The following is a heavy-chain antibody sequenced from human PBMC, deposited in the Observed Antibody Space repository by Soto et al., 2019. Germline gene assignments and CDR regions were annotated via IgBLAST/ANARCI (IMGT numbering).Heavy chain of an antibody. Sequence: PGGSLRLSCAASGFTLSHYGMHWVRQAPGKGLEWVTLISYDGSNKHYADSVKGRFTIPRDSSETTLYLQMNSLRAEDTAVYYCARDRGYQSFYYYGMDVWGQGTTVTVSS. CDR3: ARDRGYQSFYYYGMDV. V-gene: IGHV3-30-3*01. CDR2: ISYDGSNK. D-gene: IGHD2-15*01. J-gene: IGHJ6*02. CDR1: GFTLSHYG.